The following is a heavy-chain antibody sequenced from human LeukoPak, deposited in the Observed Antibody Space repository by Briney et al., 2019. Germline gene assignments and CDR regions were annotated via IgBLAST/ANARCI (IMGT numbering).Heavy chain of an antibody. V-gene: IGHV3-33*01. Sequence: GGSLRLSCAASGFTFSSYSMNWVRQAPGKGLEWVAVIWYDGSNKYYADSVKGRFTISRDNSKNTLYLQMNSLRAEDTAVYYCARDGSGYSSGWYYYYGMDVWGQGTTVTVSS. J-gene: IGHJ6*02. CDR3: ARDGSGYSSGWYYYYGMDV. CDR1: GFTFSSYS. D-gene: IGHD6-19*01. CDR2: IWYDGSNK.